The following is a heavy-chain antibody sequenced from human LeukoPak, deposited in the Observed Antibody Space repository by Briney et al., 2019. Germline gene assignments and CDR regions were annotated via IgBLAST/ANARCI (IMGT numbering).Heavy chain of an antibody. D-gene: IGHD3-10*01. CDR3: ARGATYYSGSASYYHTF. V-gene: IGHV3-11*06. J-gene: IGHJ4*02. CDR1: GFTFSDYY. CDR2: INPTSGYT. Sequence: GGSLRLSCAASGFTFSDYYMSWIRQAPGKGLEWLSYINPTSGYTPYADSVRGRFTISRDNAKNTVSLEMNSLRAEDTAVYYCARGATYYSGSASYYHTFWGQGTLVTVSS.